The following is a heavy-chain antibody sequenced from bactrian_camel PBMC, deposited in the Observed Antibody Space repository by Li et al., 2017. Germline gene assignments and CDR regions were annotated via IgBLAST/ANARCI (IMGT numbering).Heavy chain of an antibody. Sequence: DVQLVESGGGLVQPGGSLRLSCETSGFLLSSVAMTWVRQAPGKGLEWVSSINSASSTYYEDSVKGRFTISRDNAKNTLYLQLNSLKTEDTAMYYCAKDGPRSDYVADWGQGTQVTVS. CDR2: INSASST. J-gene: IGHJ4*01. CDR1: GFLLSSVA. CDR3: AKDGPRSDYVAD. V-gene: IGHV3S31*01. D-gene: IGHD4*01.